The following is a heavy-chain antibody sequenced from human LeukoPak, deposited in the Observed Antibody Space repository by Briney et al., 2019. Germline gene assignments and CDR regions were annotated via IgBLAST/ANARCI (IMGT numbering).Heavy chain of an antibody. V-gene: IGHV4-59*01. CDR1: GGSISTYY. CDR2: IYHSGST. Sequence: SETLSLTCTVSGGSISTYYWNWIRQPPGKGLEWIGYIYHSGSTNYNPSLQSRVTISVDTSKNQFSLILNSVTAADTAVYYCAKSKGATGCFDYWGQGTLVTVSS. J-gene: IGHJ4*02. D-gene: IGHD1-26*01. CDR3: AKSKGATGCFDY.